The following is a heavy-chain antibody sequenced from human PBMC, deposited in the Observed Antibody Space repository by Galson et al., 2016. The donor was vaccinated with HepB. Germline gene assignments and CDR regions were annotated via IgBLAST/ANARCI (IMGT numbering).Heavy chain of an antibody. V-gene: IGHV5-51*01. CDR3: SRSRLGGWYPYHFHY. CDR2: INAGDSDT. D-gene: IGHD6-19*01. Sequence: QSGAEVKKPGESLRISCKGSGYTFTSYWIGWVRQMPGKGLEWMGIINAGDSDTRYSPSFQGQVTMSADKSISTAYLQWRNLKASDTATYDCSRSRLGGWYPYHFHYWGQGTLVTVSS. CDR1: GYTFTSYW. J-gene: IGHJ4*02.